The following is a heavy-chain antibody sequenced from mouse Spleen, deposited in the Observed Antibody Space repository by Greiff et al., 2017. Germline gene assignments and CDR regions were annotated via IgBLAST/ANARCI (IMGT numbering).Heavy chain of an antibody. CDR3: APPIYYDYDGYAMDY. V-gene: IGHV14-3*02. Sequence: EVQLQQSGAELVKPGASVKLSCTASGFNIKDTYMHWVKQRPEQGLEWIGRIDPANGNTKYDPKFQGKATITADTSSNTAYLQLSSLTSEDTAVYYCAPPIYYDYDGYAMDYWGQGTSVTVSS. CDR2: IDPANGNT. J-gene: IGHJ4*01. CDR1: GFNIKDTY. D-gene: IGHD2-4*01.